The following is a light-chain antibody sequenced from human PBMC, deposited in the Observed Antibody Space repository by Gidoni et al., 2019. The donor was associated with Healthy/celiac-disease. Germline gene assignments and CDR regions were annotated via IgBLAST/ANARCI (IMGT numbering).Light chain of an antibody. V-gene: IGLV2-14*03. CDR1: SIDVGGYNY. J-gene: IGLJ1*01. Sequence: QSALTQPASVSGSPGQSITISCTGTSIDVGGYNYVSWYHQHPGKAPKLMIYDVSNRPSGVSNRFSGSKSGNTASLTISGLQAEDEADYYCSSYTSSSTLVFGTGTKVTVL. CDR2: DVS. CDR3: SSYTSSSTLV.